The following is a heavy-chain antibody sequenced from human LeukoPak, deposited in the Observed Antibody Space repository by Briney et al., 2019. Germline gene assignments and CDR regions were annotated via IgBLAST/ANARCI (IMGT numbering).Heavy chain of an antibody. CDR3: ARAVYSSNWYAFDY. J-gene: IGHJ4*02. CDR1: GYTFTSYG. V-gene: IGHV1-18*01. Sequence: GASVKVSCKASGYTFTSYGISWVRQAPGQGLEWMGWISAYNGNTNYAQKLQGRVTMTTDTSTSTAYMELRSLRSDDTAVYYCARAVYSSNWYAFDYWGQGALVTVSS. CDR2: ISAYNGNT. D-gene: IGHD6-13*01.